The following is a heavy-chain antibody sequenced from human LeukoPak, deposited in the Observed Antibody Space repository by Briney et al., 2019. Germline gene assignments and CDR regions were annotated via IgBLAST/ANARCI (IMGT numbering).Heavy chain of an antibody. Sequence: GGSLRLSCAASGFTFSSYAMSWVRQAPGKGLEWVSAISGSGGSTYYADSVKGRFTISGDNSKNTLYLQMNSLRAEDTAVYYCAKDPYYDILTGYSPDYWGQGTLVTVSS. CDR2: ISGSGGST. CDR3: AKDPYYDILTGYSPDY. D-gene: IGHD3-9*01. V-gene: IGHV3-23*01. CDR1: GFTFSSYA. J-gene: IGHJ4*02.